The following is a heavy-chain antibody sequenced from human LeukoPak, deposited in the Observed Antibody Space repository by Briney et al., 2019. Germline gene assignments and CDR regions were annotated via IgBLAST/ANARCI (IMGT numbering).Heavy chain of an antibody. CDR2: IYTSGST. CDR1: GGSISSYY. D-gene: IGHD2-15*01. V-gene: IGHV4-4*07. J-gene: IGHJ4*02. CDR3: AREVVVVAATLSNYFDY. Sequence: SETLSLTCTVSGGSISSYYWSWIRQPAGKGLEWIGRIYTSGSTNYNPSLKSRVTMSVDTSKNQFSLKLSPVTAADTAVYYCAREVVVVAATLSNYFDYWGQGTLVTVSS.